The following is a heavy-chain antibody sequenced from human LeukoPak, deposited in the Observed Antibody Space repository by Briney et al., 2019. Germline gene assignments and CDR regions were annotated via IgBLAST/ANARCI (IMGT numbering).Heavy chain of an antibody. CDR1: GYTFTSYG. Sequence: ASVKLSCKPSGYTFTSYGISWVRQAPGQGLEGMGWISAYNGNTNYAQKLQGRVTLTRDTSTSTAYMELRSLRSDDTAVYYCARSRTPRITMVRGVISLKTWGQGTRVIVSS. J-gene: IGHJ5*02. CDR2: ISAYNGNT. CDR3: ARSRTPRITMVRGVISLKT. V-gene: IGHV1-18*01. D-gene: IGHD3-10*01.